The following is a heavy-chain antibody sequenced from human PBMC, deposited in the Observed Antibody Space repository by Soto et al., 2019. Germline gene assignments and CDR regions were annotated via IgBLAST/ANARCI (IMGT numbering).Heavy chain of an antibody. CDR3: VRGGIAGNWFDP. CDR2: TFHSGST. Sequence: SETLSLTCTVSGGSITSGGFYWSWIRQHPGKGLEWIAYTFHSGSTDYNPSLKSRVTISADTSKNQFSLKLTFVTAADTAVYYCVRGGIAGNWFDPWGQGTLVTVSS. V-gene: IGHV4-31*03. CDR1: GGSITSGGFY. J-gene: IGHJ5*02. D-gene: IGHD6-13*01.